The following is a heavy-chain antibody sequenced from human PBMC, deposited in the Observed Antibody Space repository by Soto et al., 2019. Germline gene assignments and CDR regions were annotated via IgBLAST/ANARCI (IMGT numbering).Heavy chain of an antibody. V-gene: IGHV3-9*01. CDR1: GFIFHDYT. CDR3: AKDYYGSGSFDS. J-gene: IGHJ4*02. Sequence: EVQLVESGGGLVQPGRSLRLSCEASGFIFHDYTMYWVRQAPGKGLEWVSSINWNSANIGYADSVKGRFTISRDNAKNSLYLQMNSLRAEDTAFYYCAKDYYGSGSFDSWGQGTLVTVSS. D-gene: IGHD3-10*01. CDR2: INWNSANI.